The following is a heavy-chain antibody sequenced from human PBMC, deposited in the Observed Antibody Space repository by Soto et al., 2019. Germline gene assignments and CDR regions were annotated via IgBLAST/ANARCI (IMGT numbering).Heavy chain of an antibody. CDR2: ISYRGST. CDR3: ASSGIVGREVNTWFDP. D-gene: IGHD3-22*01. Sequence: SETLSLTCTVSAGSITTSYWSWIRQPLGKALEWIGYISYRGSTNYNPSLKSRLTISIDTSKSQISLKLTSMTTADTAVYYCASSGIVGREVNTWFDPWGQGTLVTVYS. V-gene: IGHV4-59*01. CDR1: AGSITTSY. J-gene: IGHJ5*02.